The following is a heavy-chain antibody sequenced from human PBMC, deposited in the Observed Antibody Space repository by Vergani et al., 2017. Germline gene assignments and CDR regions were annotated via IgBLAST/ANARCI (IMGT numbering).Heavy chain of an antibody. CDR3: ASTAAMGAFYFDY. Sequence: QVQLVESGGGVVQPGGSLRLSCAASGFTFSSYGMHWVRQAPGKGLEWVAFIRYDGSNKYYADSVKGRFTISRDNSKNTLYLQMNSLRAEDTAVYYCASTAAMGAFYFDYWGQGTLVTVSS. CDR1: GFTFSSYG. V-gene: IGHV3-30*02. J-gene: IGHJ4*02. D-gene: IGHD5-18*01. CDR2: IRYDGSNK.